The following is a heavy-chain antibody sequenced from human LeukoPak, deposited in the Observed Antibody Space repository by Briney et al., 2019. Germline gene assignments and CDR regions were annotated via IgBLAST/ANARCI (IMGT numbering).Heavy chain of an antibody. CDR3: ARGIVVVAATRDAFDI. Sequence: ASVKVSCKASGYTFTSYDINWVRQATGQGLEWMGWMNPNSGNTGYAQKFQGRVTMTRNTSISTAYMELSSLRSEDTAVYYCARGIVVVAATRDAFDIWGQGTMVTVSS. V-gene: IGHV1-8*01. CDR2: MNPNSGNT. J-gene: IGHJ3*02. D-gene: IGHD2-15*01. CDR1: GYTFTSYD.